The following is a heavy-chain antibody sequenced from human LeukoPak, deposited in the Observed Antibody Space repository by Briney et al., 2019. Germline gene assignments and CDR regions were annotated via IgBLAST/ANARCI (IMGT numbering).Heavy chain of an antibody. V-gene: IGHV3-23*01. D-gene: IGHD2-15*01. CDR3: AKQGCSGGSCYFDY. CDR1: GFTFSSYA. CDR2: ISGRGGST. J-gene: IGHJ4*02. Sequence: GGSLRLSCAASGFTFSSYAMSWVRQAPGKGLEWVSAISGRGGSTYYADSVKGRFTISRDNSKNTLYLQMNSLRAEETAVYYCAKQGCSGGSCYFDYWGQGTLVTVSS.